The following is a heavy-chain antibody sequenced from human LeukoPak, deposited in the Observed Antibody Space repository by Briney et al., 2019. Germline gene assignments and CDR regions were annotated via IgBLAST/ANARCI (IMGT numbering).Heavy chain of an antibody. CDR2: IYYSGST. J-gene: IGHJ5*02. D-gene: IGHD3-22*01. V-gene: IGHV4-31*03. CDR1: GGSITSGGYY. CDR3: AREMDYYDSGGYYLQWFDP. Sequence: PSETLSLTCTVSGGSITSGGYYWSWIRQHAGKGLEWIGYIYYSGSTSYNPSLKSRVTISLDTPRNQFSLKLSSVTAADTAVYYCAREMDYYDSGGYYLQWFDPWGQGTLVTVSS.